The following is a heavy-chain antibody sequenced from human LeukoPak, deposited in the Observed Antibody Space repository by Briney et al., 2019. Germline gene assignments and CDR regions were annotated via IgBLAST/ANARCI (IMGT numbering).Heavy chain of an antibody. CDR1: GFTFSNYW. V-gene: IGHV3-7*01. CDR3: ARDTYRFDDF. Sequence: GGSLRLSCAASGFTFSNYWMTWVRQAPAKGLEWVASINEDGSDKYYVDSVKGRFTMSRDNGKNSLYLQMSSLRAEDTALYYCARDTYRFDDFWGQGTLVTVSS. CDR2: INEDGSDK. J-gene: IGHJ4*02. D-gene: IGHD3-16*01.